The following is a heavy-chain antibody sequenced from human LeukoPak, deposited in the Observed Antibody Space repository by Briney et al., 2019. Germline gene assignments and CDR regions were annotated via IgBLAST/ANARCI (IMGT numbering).Heavy chain of an antibody. CDR3: ARDRRSSHDSSGYYYYMDV. Sequence: GGSLRLSCAASGFTFSSYSMNWVRQAPGKGLEWVSSISSSSSYIYYADSVKGRFTISRDNAKNSLYLQMNSPRAEDTAVYYCARDRRSSHDSSGYYYYMDVWGKGTTVTISS. CDR1: GFTFSSYS. CDR2: ISSSSSYI. D-gene: IGHD3-22*01. J-gene: IGHJ6*03. V-gene: IGHV3-21*01.